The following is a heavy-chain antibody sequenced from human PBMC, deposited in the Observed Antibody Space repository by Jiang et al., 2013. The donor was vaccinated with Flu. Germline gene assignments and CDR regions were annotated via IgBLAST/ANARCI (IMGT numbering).Heavy chain of an antibody. CDR3: ARGFGGSGSYIT. D-gene: IGHD3-10*01. CDR2: IYYPGST. Sequence: LLKPSETLSLTCSVFDGSLSGYYWSWIRQPPGKGLEWIGEIYYPGSTDYNPSLKSRVTVSVDTSKNQFSLNLNSVTAADTAVYYCARGFGGSGSYITWGQGSLVTVSS. J-gene: IGHJ5*02. V-gene: IGHV4-34*01. CDR1: DGSLSGYY.